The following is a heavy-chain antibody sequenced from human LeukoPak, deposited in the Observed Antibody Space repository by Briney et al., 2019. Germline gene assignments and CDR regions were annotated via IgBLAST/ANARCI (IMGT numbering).Heavy chain of an antibody. V-gene: IGHV4-4*07. Sequence: SETLSLTCTVSGGSISSYYWSWIRQPAGKGLEWIGRIYTSGSTNYNPSLKSRVTMSVDTSKNQFSLKLSSVTAADTAVYYCASHRAYDFWSGYHPYYYGMDVWGQGTTVTVSS. D-gene: IGHD3-3*01. J-gene: IGHJ6*02. CDR1: GGSISSYY. CDR2: IYTSGST. CDR3: ASHRAYDFWSGYHPYYYGMDV.